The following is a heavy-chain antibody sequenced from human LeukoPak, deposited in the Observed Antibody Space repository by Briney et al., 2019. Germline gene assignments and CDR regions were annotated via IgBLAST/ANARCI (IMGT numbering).Heavy chain of an antibody. CDR2: ISYDGSNK. D-gene: IGHD2-15*01. J-gene: IGHJ3*02. CDR3: ARSCSGASCYFSSI. V-gene: IGHV3-30-3*01. CDR1: GFMFSNYV. Sequence: GRSLRLSCAASGFMFSNYVMHWVRQAPGKGLEWVAVISYDGSNKYYADSVKGRFTISRDNSKNTLYLQMNSLRAEDTAVYYCARSCSGASCYFSSIWGQGTMVTVSS.